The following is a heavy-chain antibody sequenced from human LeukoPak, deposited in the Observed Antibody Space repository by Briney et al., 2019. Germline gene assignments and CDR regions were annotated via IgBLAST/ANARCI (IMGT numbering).Heavy chain of an antibody. Sequence: ASVKVSCKASGYTFTGYYMHWVRQAPGQGLEWMGWINPSIGGTNYAQKFQGRVTMTRDTSISTAYMELSSLRSDDTAVYYCARGGPLRLPYFDPWGQGTLVTVSS. CDR2: INPSIGGT. CDR3: ARGGPLRLPYFDP. V-gene: IGHV1-2*02. D-gene: IGHD4-17*01. CDR1: GYTFTGYY. J-gene: IGHJ5*02.